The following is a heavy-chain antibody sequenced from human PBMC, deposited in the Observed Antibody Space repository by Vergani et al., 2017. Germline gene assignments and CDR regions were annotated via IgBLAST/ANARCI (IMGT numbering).Heavy chain of an antibody. D-gene: IGHD4-23*01. CDR3: AKDLLSTRVGYFDY. Sequence: EVQLLESGGGLVQPGGSLRLSCAASGFTFSSYAMSWVRQAPGKGLAWVSSISGSGGSTYYADSVKGRFTISRDNSRNTLYLQMNSLRAEDTAVYYCAKDLLSTRVGYFDYWGQGSLVTVSS. V-gene: IGHV3-23*01. CDR2: ISGSGGST. J-gene: IGHJ4*02. CDR1: GFTFSSYA.